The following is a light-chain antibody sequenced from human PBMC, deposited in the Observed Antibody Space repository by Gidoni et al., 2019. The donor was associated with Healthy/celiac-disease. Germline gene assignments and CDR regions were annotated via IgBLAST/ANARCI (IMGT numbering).Light chain of an antibody. V-gene: IGKV1-33*01. CDR3: QQYDNLPSIT. Sequence: DIQMTQSPSSLSASVGDRVTITCQASQDISNYLNWYQQKPGKAPQLLIYDASNLETGVPSRFSGSGSVIDFTFTISSLQPEDISTYYCQQYDNLPSITFGQGTRLEIK. J-gene: IGKJ5*01. CDR2: DAS. CDR1: QDISNY.